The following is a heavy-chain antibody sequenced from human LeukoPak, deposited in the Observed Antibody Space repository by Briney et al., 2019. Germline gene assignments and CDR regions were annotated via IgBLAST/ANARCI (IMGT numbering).Heavy chain of an antibody. CDR1: GYTFTSYY. J-gene: IGHJ5*02. V-gene: IGHV1-46*01. D-gene: IGHD2-8*01. CDR3: ASPNPRGQWFDP. Sequence: GASVKVSCKASGYTFTSYYMHWVRQAPGQGLEWMGIINPSGGSTSYAQKFQGRVTMTRDTSTSTAYMELSSLRSEDTAVYYCASPNPRGQWFDPWGQGTLVTVSS. CDR2: INPSGGST.